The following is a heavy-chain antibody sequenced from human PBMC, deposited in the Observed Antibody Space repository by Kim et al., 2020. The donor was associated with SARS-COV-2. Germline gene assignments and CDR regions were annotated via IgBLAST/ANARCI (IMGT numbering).Heavy chain of an antibody. J-gene: IGHJ4*02. CDR2: IIPIFGTA. CDR1: GGTFSSYA. CDR3: ARGADILTGYYPYYFDY. Sequence: SVKVSCKASGGTFSSYAISWVRQAPGQGLEWMGGIIPIFGTANYAQKFQGRVTITADESTSTAYMELSSLRSEDTAVYYCARGADILTGYYPYYFDYWGQGTLVTVSS. V-gene: IGHV1-69*13. D-gene: IGHD3-9*01.